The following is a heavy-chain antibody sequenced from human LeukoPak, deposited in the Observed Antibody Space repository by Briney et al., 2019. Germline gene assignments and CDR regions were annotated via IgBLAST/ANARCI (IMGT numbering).Heavy chain of an antibody. Sequence: ASVKVSCKPSGFTFSLYGINWVRQAPGEGLEWMGWISGYNGHANYAQKFQGRVTLTTDASTNTAYMELRSLRSDDTAVYYCARAWLRRKYYYYMDVWGKGTTVTVSS. V-gene: IGHV1-18*01. CDR1: GFTFSLYG. CDR2: ISGYNGHA. J-gene: IGHJ6*03. D-gene: IGHD5-12*01. CDR3: ARAWLRRKYYYYMDV.